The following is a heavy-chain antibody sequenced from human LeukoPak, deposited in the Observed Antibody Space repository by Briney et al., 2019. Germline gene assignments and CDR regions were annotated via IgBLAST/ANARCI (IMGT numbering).Heavy chain of an antibody. V-gene: IGHV1-69*04. J-gene: IGHJ4*02. CDR3: ARGIAAAGTF. CDR1: GGTFISYA. Sequence: GSSVTVSFMASGGTFISYAISWVRQAPGQGLEWMGRIIPILGIANYAQKFQGRVTITADKSTSTAYMELSSLRSEDTAVYYCARGIAAAGTFWGQGTLVTVSS. CDR2: IIPILGIA. D-gene: IGHD6-13*01.